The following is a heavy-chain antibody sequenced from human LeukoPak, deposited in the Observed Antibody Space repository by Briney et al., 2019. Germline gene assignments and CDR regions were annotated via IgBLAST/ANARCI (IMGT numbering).Heavy chain of an antibody. CDR3: ARGVLYYDFWSGYPNYYYMDV. CDR2: MNPNSGNT. D-gene: IGHD3-3*01. V-gene: IGHV1-8*01. CDR1: GYTFTSYD. Sequence: GASVKVSCKASGYTFTSYDINWVRQATGQGLEWMGWMNPNSGNTGYAQKFQGRVTMTRNTSISTAYMELSSLRSEDTAVYYCARGVLYYDFWSGYPNYYYMDVWGKGTTVTVSS. J-gene: IGHJ6*03.